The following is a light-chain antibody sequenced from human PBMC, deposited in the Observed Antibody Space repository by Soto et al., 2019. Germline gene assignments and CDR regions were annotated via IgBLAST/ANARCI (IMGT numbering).Light chain of an antibody. CDR3: SSYTSSSTVT. Sequence: QSVLTQPASVSGSPGQSITISCTGTSSDIGGYKYVSWYQQHPGKAPKLMIYDVSNRPSGVSNRFSGSKSGNTASLTISGLQADDEADYHCSSYTSSSTVTFGGGTKLTVL. CDR2: DVS. V-gene: IGLV2-14*03. J-gene: IGLJ2*01. CDR1: SSDIGGYKY.